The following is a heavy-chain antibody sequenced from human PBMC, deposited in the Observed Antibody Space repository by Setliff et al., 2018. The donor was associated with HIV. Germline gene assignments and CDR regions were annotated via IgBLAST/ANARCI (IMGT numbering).Heavy chain of an antibody. D-gene: IGHD3-10*01. V-gene: IGHV1-69*10. CDR1: GGRFSTYV. J-gene: IGHJ1*01. CDR3: ARELEGVQGPFQS. CDR2: ILPALDKS. Sequence: GASVKVSCKASGGRFSTYVISWVRQAPGEGLEWMGGILPALDKSNYAQKFQDRVTITADETTSTAYMELRSLRSEDTAMYYCARELEGVQGPFQSWGQGTLVTSPQ.